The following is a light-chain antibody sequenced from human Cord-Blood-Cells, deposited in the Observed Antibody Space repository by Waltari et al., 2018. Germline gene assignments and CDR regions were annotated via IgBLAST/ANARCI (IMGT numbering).Light chain of an antibody. CDR3: QQSYSTPWT. CDR2: AAS. Sequence: DIQMTQSPSSLSASVGDSVTITCRASQSISSYLNWYQQKPGKAPKLLIYAASSLQSGVPSRFSGSGSGTDFTLTISSLQPEEFATYYSQQSYSTPWTFGQGTKVEIK. CDR1: QSISSY. J-gene: IGKJ1*01. V-gene: IGKV1-39*01.